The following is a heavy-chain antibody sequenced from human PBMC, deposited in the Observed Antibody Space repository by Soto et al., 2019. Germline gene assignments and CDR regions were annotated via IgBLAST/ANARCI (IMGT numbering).Heavy chain of an antibody. Sequence: QIHLVKSGGEVKKPGASVKVSCKGSGYDFTTYGITWVRQAPGQGLEWMAWISAHNGNTNYAQKLQGRVTVTRDTSTRTAYMELRSLRSDDTAVYYCARGRYGDYWGQGALVTVSS. CDR1: GYDFTTYG. V-gene: IGHV1-18*01. D-gene: IGHD1-1*01. CDR2: ISAHNGNT. J-gene: IGHJ4*02. CDR3: ARGRYGDY.